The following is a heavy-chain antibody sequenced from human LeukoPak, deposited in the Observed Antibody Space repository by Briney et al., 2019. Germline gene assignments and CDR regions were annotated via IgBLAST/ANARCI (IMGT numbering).Heavy chain of an antibody. D-gene: IGHD3-10*01. CDR2: IYHSGST. CDR3: ARDSGIGAFDI. CDR1: GYSISSGYY. V-gene: IGHV4-38-2*02. J-gene: IGHJ3*02. Sequence: SGTLSLTCTVSGYSISSGYYWGWIRQPPGKGLEWIGSIYHSGSTYYNPSLKSRVTISVDTSKNQFSLKLSSVTAADTAVYYCARDSGIGAFDIWGQGTMVTVSS.